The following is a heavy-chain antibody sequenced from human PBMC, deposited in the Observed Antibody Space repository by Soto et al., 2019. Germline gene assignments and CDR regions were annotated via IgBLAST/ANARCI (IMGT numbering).Heavy chain of an antibody. D-gene: IGHD3-3*01. J-gene: IGHJ6*02. CDR1: GYTFTSYD. Sequence: ASVKVSCKASGYTFTSYDINWVRQATGQGLEWMGWMNPNSGNTGYAQKFQGRVTMTRNTSISTAYMELSSLRSEDTAVYYCARGKDFWSGYYSDYYYGMDVWGQRPTVTVSS. V-gene: IGHV1-8*01. CDR3: ARGKDFWSGYYSDYYYGMDV. CDR2: MNPNSGNT.